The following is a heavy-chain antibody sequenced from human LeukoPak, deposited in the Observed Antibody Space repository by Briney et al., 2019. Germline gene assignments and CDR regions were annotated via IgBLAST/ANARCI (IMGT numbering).Heavy chain of an antibody. D-gene: IGHD6-13*01. Sequence: PSETLSLTCTVSGGSISSYYWSWIRQPPGRGLEWIAYMYYSGSTNYNPSLQSRVTISGDTSKNQFSLKLTSVTAADTAVYHCARSTKTAAAGGDYNYFYYGMDVWGQGTTVTVSS. CDR2: MYYSGST. CDR1: GGSISSYY. J-gene: IGHJ6*02. V-gene: IGHV4-59*08. CDR3: ARSTKTAAAGGDYNYFYYGMDV.